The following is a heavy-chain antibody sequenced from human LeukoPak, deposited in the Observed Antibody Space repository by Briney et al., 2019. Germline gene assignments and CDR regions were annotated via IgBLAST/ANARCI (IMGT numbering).Heavy chain of an antibody. D-gene: IGHD2-2*01. J-gene: IGHJ3*02. CDR2: IYYSGST. CDR3: AREEDCSSTSCWDAFDI. Sequence: SQTLSLTCTVSGGSISSGDYYWSWIRQPPGKGLEWIGYIYYSGSTYYNPSLKSRVTISVDTSKNQFSLKLSSVTAADTAVYYCAREEDCSSTSCWDAFDIWGQGTMVTVSS. CDR1: GGSISSGDYY. V-gene: IGHV4-30-4*01.